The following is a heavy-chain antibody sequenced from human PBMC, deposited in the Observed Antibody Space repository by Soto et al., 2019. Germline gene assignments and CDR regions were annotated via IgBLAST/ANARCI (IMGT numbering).Heavy chain of an antibody. CDR2: ISDSGDLT. CDR3: ARETLTTGKRGLCDG. V-gene: IGHV3-23*01. CDR1: GFTFSVYA. Sequence: EVQLLESGGRSVRPGESLRLSCAASGFTFSVYAMSWVRQAPGKGLEWVSAISDSGDLTYDADSVRGRFTISRDNSKKTLFLPMNSLRVEDTAIYYCARETLTTGKRGLCDGWGQGTLVSVSS. J-gene: IGHJ4*02. D-gene: IGHD1-26*01.